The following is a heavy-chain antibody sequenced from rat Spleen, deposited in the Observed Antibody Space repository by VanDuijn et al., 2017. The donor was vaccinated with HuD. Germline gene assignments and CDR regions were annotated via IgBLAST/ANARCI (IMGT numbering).Heavy chain of an antibody. J-gene: IGHJ3*01. CDR2: ISSGGTS. CDR1: GFSLTSYT. Sequence: QVQLKESGPGLVQPSQTLSLTCTVSGFSLTSYTLSWVRQSPGKGLEWIGAISSGGTSYYNSVLNPRVSISRDISKGQVFLKMNSLQTEDTAMYFCARGWERFAYWGQGTLVTVSS. CDR3: ARGWERFAY. V-gene: IGHV2-6*01. D-gene: IGHD5-1*01.